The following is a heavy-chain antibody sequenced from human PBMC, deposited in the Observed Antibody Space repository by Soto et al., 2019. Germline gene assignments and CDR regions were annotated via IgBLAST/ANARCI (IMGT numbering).Heavy chain of an antibody. CDR2: IVSGST. V-gene: IGHV4-59*01. J-gene: IGHJ4*02. CDR1: RCSISSFY. D-gene: IGHD1-1*01. Sequence: SETLSLRCSFSRCSISSFYWDWIRHTPGTGLEWIWYIVSGSTNSNPPLKGRVAISVDTSKNQVSLRLASVTAADTAVYYGARGIRVPLRDYWGQGTLVTVSS. CDR3: ARGIRVPLRDY.